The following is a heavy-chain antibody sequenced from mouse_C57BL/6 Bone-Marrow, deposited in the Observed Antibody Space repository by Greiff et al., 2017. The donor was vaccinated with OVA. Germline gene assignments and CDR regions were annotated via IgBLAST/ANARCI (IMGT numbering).Heavy chain of an antibody. V-gene: IGHV1-42*01. CDR1: GYSFTGYY. CDR2: INPSTGGT. D-gene: IGHD1-2*01. Sequence: VQLQQSGPELVKPGASVKISCKASGYSFTGYYMNWVKQSPEKSLEWIGEINPSTGGTTYNQKFKAKATLTVDKSSSTAYMQLKSLTSEDSAVYYCARCTAYYFDYWGQGTTLTVSS. CDR3: ARCTAYYFDY. J-gene: IGHJ2*01.